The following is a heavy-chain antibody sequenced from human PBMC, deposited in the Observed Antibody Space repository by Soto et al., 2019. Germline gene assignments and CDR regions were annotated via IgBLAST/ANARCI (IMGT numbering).Heavy chain of an antibody. CDR1: GHTFTSYD. D-gene: IGHD2-15*01. Sequence: GASVKVSCKASGHTFTSYDINWVRQATGQGLEWMGWMNPNSGNTGYAQKFQGGVTMTRNTSISTAYMELSSLRSEDTAVYYCASSVSGSRVFDYWGQGTLVTVSS. J-gene: IGHJ4*02. CDR2: MNPNSGNT. CDR3: ASSVSGSRVFDY. V-gene: IGHV1-8*01.